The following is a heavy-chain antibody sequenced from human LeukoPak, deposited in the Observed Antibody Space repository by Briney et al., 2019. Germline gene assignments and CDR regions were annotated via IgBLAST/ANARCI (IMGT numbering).Heavy chain of an antibody. V-gene: IGHV3-53*01. CDR3: ARFDYYDSSGYYYRGAFDI. CDR2: IYSGGST. CDR1: GFTFDDYA. J-gene: IGHJ3*02. D-gene: IGHD3-22*01. Sequence: PGGSLRLSCAASGFTFDDYAMHWVRQAPGEGLEWVSVIYSGGSTYYADSVKGRFTISRDNSKNTLYLQMNSLRAEDTAVYYCARFDYYDSSGYYYRGAFDIWGQGTMVTVSS.